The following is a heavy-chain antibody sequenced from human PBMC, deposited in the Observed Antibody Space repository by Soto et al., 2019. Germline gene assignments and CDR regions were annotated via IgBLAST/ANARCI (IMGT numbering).Heavy chain of an antibody. CDR3: ARADCTGAYCYSWPFNYGVDV. CDR2: IWYDGSNK. Sequence: QVQLVESGGGVVQPGGSLRLSCTTSGFTFNTYGMHWVRQAPGKGLEWVAIIWYDGSNKYYADSVKGRFTISRDNSKNTQYLQMNSRRAEDTALYYCARADCTGAYCYSWPFNYGVDVWGQGTTGTVSS. J-gene: IGHJ6*02. V-gene: IGHV3-33*08. D-gene: IGHD2-15*01. CDR1: GFTFNTYG.